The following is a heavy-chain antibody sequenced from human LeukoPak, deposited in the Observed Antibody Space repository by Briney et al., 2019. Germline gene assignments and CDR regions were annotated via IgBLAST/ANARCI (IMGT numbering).Heavy chain of an antibody. CDR2: ITNSGSTI. CDR3: ARGARWAYYFDY. V-gene: IGHV3-11*04. D-gene: IGHD4-23*01. Sequence: PGGSLRLSCAASGFTFSDYYKSWIRQAPGKGLEWVSYITNSGSTIYYADSVKGRFTISRDNAKNSLYLQMNSLRAEDTAVYYCARGARWAYYFDYWGQGSLVTVSS. J-gene: IGHJ4*02. CDR1: GFTFSDYY.